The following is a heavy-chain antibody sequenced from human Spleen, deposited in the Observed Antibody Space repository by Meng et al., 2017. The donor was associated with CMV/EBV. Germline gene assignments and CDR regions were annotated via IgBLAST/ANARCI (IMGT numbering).Heavy chain of an antibody. Sequence: GESLKISCSASGFTFKNYAMHWVRQAPDTGLEWVAFTSLDGSNEYYADSVKGRFTISRDNSKNTLYLQMNSLTPEDTAVYHCAKGGSNGIAIVPPATYNWFDPWGQGTLVTVSS. D-gene: IGHD2-15*01. V-gene: IGHV3-30-3*01. CDR3: AKGGSNGIAIVPPATYNWFDP. CDR2: TSLDGSNE. CDR1: GFTFKNYA. J-gene: IGHJ5*02.